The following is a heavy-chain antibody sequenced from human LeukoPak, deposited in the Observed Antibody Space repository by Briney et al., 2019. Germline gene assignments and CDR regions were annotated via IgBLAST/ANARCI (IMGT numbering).Heavy chain of an antibody. CDR1: GGSISTSNYY. CDR3: ARGLAVDY. CDR2: IFYRGST. Sequence: SETLSLTCTVSGGSISTSNYYWGWIRQPPGKGLEWIGNIFYRGSTYYSPSLRSRVTISVDTSKNQFSLKLSSVTAADTAVYYCARGLAVDYWGQGTLVTVSS. V-gene: IGHV4-39*07. D-gene: IGHD3-3*02. J-gene: IGHJ4*02.